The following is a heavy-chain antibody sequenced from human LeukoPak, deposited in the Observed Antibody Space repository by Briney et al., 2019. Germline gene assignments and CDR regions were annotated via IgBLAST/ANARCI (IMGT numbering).Heavy chain of an antibody. Sequence: SETLSLTCTVSGGSISSSSYYWGWIRQPPGKGLEWIGSIYYSGSTYYNPSLKSRVTISVDTSKNQFSLKLSSVTAADMAVYYCARTTEGYCRGRSCYSYYYYMDVWGKGTTVTVSS. CDR3: ARTTEGYCRGRSCYSYYYYMDV. CDR2: IYYSGST. V-gene: IGHV4-39*07. D-gene: IGHD2-15*01. J-gene: IGHJ6*03. CDR1: GGSISSSSYY.